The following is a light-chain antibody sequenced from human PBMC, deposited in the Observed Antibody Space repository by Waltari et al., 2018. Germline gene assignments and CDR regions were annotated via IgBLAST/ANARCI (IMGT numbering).Light chain of an antibody. J-gene: IGKJ2*01. CDR3: QHTFETPYS. CDR2: AAS. Sequence: DIQMTQSPSSLSASAGDRVTIPCRASQRISNYLNWYQQKPGKAPNLLIYAASSLQSGVPSRFSGSGSGTEFTLTISSLQPEDFATYYCQHTFETPYSFGQGTKLESK. CDR1: QRISNY. V-gene: IGKV1-39*01.